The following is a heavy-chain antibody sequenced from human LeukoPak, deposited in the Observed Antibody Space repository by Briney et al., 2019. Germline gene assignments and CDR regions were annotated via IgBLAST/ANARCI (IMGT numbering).Heavy chain of an antibody. Sequence: PGGSLRPSCAASGITFSSFAMSWVRHAPGKGLEWVSAISGSGGRTYYADSVKGRFTISRDNSKNTLYLQMNSLRAEDTAVYYCAPGGPGYYFDYWGQGTLVTVSS. V-gene: IGHV3-23*01. CDR1: GITFSSFA. CDR3: APGGPGYYFDY. CDR2: ISGSGGRT. J-gene: IGHJ4*02. D-gene: IGHD3-10*01.